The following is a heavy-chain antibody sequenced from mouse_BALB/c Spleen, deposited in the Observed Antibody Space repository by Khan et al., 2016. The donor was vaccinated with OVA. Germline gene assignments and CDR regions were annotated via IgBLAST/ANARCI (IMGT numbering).Heavy chain of an antibody. V-gene: IGHV3-6*01. D-gene: IGHD3-1*01. Sequence: EVQLVESGPGLVKPTQSLSLTCSVTGYSITSGYFWYWSRQFPGNKLEWMGYIRYTGNSNYNPTLKNRITITRDTSKNPLFLQLNSVTPEDTAAYYCARGGSSGPGWFAYWGQGTLVTVSA. CDR3: ARGGSSGPGWFAY. CDR1: GYSITSGYF. CDR2: IRYTGNS. J-gene: IGHJ3*01.